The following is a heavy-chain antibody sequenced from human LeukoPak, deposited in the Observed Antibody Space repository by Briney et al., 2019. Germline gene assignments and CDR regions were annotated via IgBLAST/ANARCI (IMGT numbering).Heavy chain of an antibody. CDR2: ISGSGGST. CDR1: GFTFSSYA. Sequence: GGSLRLSCAASGFTFSSYAMSWVRQAPGKGLEWVSAISGSGGSTYYADSVKGRFTISRDNSKNTLYLQMNSLRAEDTAEYYCARGSAICGSFDYWCQGTLVTVSS. CDR3: ARGSAICGSFDY. D-gene: IGHD3-3*01. V-gene: IGHV3-23*01. J-gene: IGHJ4*02.